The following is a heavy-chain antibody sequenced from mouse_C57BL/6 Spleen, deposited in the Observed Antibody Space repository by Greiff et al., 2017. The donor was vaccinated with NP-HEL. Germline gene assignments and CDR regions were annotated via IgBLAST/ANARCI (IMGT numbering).Heavy chain of an antibody. V-gene: IGHV1-80*01. Sequence: QVQLQQSGAELVKPGASVKISCKASGYAFSSYWMNWVKQRPGKGLEWIGQIYTGDGDTNYNGKFKGKATLTADKYSSTAYMQLSRLTSEDSAVEFCTSGDYDGAWVAYWGQGTLVTVSA. J-gene: IGHJ3*01. D-gene: IGHD2-4*01. CDR3: TSGDYDGAWVAY. CDR1: GYAFSSYW. CDR2: IYTGDGDT.